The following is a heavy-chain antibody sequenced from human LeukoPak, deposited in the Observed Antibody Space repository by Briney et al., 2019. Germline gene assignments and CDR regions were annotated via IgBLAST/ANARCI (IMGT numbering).Heavy chain of an antibody. D-gene: IGHD1-26*01. V-gene: IGHV1-2*02. Sequence: GASVKVSCKASGYTLTGYYMHWVRQAPGQGLEWMGWINPNSGGTNYAQKFQGRVTMTRDTSINTAYMELSRLESDDSAVYYCAREGAGGNDYWGQGTLVTVSS. CDR2: INPNSGGT. CDR1: GYTLTGYY. J-gene: IGHJ4*02. CDR3: AREGAGGNDY.